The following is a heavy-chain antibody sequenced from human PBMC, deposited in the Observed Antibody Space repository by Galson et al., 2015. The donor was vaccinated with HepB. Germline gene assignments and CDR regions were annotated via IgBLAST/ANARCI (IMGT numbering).Heavy chain of an antibody. CDR3: AREGVYSSYTDVYYYYGMDV. J-gene: IGHJ6*02. Sequence: SLRLSCAASGFTFSSYSMNWVRQAPGKGLEWVSYISSSSSTIYYADSVKGRFTISRDNAKNSLYLQMNSLRDEDTAVYYCAREGVYSSYTDVYYYYGMDVWGQGTTVTVSS. D-gene: IGHD6-6*01. CDR1: GFTFSSYS. CDR2: ISSSSSTI. V-gene: IGHV3-48*02.